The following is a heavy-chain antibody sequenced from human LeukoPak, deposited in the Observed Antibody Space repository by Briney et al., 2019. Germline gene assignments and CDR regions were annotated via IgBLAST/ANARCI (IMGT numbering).Heavy chain of an antibody. J-gene: IGHJ6*02. CDR3: ARNYDFWSGSYTGYYGMDV. Sequence: ASVKVSCKASGYTFTRFYIHWVRQAPGQGLEWMGIINPSGGSTTYTQKFQGRLTMTRDTSTSTVYMGVNSLRSEDTAVYYCARNYDFWSGSYTGYYGMDVWGQGTTVTVSS. D-gene: IGHD3-3*01. CDR1: GYTFTRFY. V-gene: IGHV1-46*01. CDR2: INPSGGST.